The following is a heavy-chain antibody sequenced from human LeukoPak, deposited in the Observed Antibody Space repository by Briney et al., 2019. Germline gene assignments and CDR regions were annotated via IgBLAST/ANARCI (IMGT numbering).Heavy chain of an antibody. J-gene: IGHJ4*02. CDR2: IFHTGST. CDR1: GDSISSGNY. V-gene: IGHV4-38-2*02. D-gene: IGHD5-18*01. CDR3: VRRRYNYGFDS. Sequence: SETLSLTCTVSGDSISSGNYWGWIRQPPGKGLEWIGSIFHTGSTYFNLSLKSRVTISVDTSKNQFSLRLSSVTAADTAVFYCVRRRYNYGFDSWGQGSLVTVSS.